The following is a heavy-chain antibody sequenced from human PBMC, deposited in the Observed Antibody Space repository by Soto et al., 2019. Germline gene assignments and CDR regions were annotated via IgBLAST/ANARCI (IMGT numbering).Heavy chain of an antibody. CDR3: ARTFSDGLPSHY. D-gene: IGHD6-25*01. V-gene: IGHV1-46*01. J-gene: IGHJ4*02. CDR2: IKPTGGST. CDR1: GYTFTSYY. Sequence: GASVKVSCKASGYTFTSYYMHWVRQAPGQGLEWMGMIKPTGGSTSYAQKFQGRVTMTRDTSTSTVYMELSSLTSEDTAVYYCARTFSDGLPSHYWGQGTLVTVSS.